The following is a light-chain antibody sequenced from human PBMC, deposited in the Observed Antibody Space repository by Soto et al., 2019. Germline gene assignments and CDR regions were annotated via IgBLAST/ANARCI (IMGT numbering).Light chain of an antibody. V-gene: IGKV1-39*01. CDR1: QSISSY. Sequence: DIEMTQSPSSLSASVGDKVTITCRASQSISSYLNWYQQKPGNAPNLLIYAASTLPSVVPSRFSAFGSETDFTLTISNLQAEDFATYYCQQSYTTPRTFGQGTKVEVK. CDR2: AAS. J-gene: IGKJ1*01. CDR3: QQSYTTPRT.